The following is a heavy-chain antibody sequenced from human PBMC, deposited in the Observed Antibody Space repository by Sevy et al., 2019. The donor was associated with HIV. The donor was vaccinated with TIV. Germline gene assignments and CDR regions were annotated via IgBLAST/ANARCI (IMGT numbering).Heavy chain of an antibody. D-gene: IGHD3-22*01. CDR1: GYTLTQLS. CDR3: ATDRIKGGYDPRFDY. CDR2: FDPEDGET. V-gene: IGHV1-24*01. Sequence: ASVKVSCKVSGYTLTQLSRHWVRQAPGKGLEWMGGFDPEDGETIYAQKFQGRVTMTEGTSTETAYIELSSLRSEDTAVYYCATDRIKGGYDPRFDYWGQGTLVTVSS. J-gene: IGHJ4*02.